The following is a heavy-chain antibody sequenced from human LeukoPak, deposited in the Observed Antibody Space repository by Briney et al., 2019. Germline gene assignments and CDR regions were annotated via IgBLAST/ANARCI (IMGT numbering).Heavy chain of an antibody. CDR2: VYSGGST. CDR3: ARGPPLFGEHYYYYGMDV. J-gene: IGHJ6*02. V-gene: IGHV3-66*02. Sequence: GGSLRLSCAASGFTVSSNYMSWVRQAPGKGLEWVSVVYSGGSTYYADSVKGRFTISRDNSKNTLYFQMISMRAEDAAVYYCARGPPLFGEHYYYYGMDVWGQGTTVTVSS. D-gene: IGHD3-10*01. CDR1: GFTVSSNY.